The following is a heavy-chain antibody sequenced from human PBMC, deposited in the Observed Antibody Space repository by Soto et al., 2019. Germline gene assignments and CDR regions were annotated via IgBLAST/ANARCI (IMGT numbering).Heavy chain of an antibody. V-gene: IGHV4-34*01. CDR3: AGGRSYGSGSYYNDDWFDP. Sequence: SETLSLTCAVYGGSFSGYYWSWIRQPPGKGLEWIGEINHSGSTNYNPSLKSRVTISVDTSKNQFSLKLSSVTAADTAVYYCAGGRSYGSGSYYNDDWFDPWGQGTLVTVSS. CDR2: INHSGST. D-gene: IGHD3-10*01. CDR1: GGSFSGYY. J-gene: IGHJ5*02.